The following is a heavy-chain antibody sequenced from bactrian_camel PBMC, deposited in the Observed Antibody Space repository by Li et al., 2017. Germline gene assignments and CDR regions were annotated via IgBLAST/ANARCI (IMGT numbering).Heavy chain of an antibody. CDR2: KQSDSST. J-gene: IGHJ6*01. CDR1: GFQFDGSD. CDR3: AVDHWGGGVCFPAAGY. V-gene: IGHV3S63*01. Sequence: QVQLVESGGGSVQAGGSLRLSCTASGFQFDGSDWGWYRQGAGRKCEVVSRKQSDSSTDYAESVKGRFTISQDVVKNLVYLQMNSLKPEDTAMYYCAVDHWGGGVCFPAAGYWGQGTQVTVS. D-gene: IGHD5*01.